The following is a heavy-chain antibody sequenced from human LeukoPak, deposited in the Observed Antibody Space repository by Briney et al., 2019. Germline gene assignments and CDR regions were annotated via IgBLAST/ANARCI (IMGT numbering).Heavy chain of an antibody. Sequence: GESLKISCKGSGYSFPNYWIGWVRQMPGKGLEWLGIPYPGDSDTRYSPSFQGQVTISADKSISTAYLQWSSLKASDTAMYYCASRLRERFDSWGQRTLVTVSS. J-gene: IGHJ4*02. CDR2: PYPGDSDT. CDR1: GYSFPNYW. CDR3: ASRLRERFDS. V-gene: IGHV5-51*01. D-gene: IGHD5-12*01.